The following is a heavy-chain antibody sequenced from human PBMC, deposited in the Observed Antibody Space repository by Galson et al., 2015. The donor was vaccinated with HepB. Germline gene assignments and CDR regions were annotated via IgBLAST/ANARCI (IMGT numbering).Heavy chain of an antibody. CDR1: GFTFSDYY. J-gene: IGHJ4*02. CDR3: AKQVRIVVVPAAYFDY. V-gene: IGHV3-11*01. CDR2: IGSSGSTI. D-gene: IGHD2-2*01. Sequence: SLRLSCAASGFTFSDYYMSWIRQAPGKGLEWVSYIGSSGSTIYYADSVKGRFTISRDNAKNSLYLQMNSLRAEDTAVYYCAKQVRIVVVPAAYFDYWGQGTLVTVSS.